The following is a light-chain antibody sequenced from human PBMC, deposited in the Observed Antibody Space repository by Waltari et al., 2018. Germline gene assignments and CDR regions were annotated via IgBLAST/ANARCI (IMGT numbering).Light chain of an antibody. J-gene: IGKJ1*01. CDR2: QAS. Sequence: DIQMTQSPSTLSASVGDRVTITCRASQSVNTWLAWYQQKPGKAPKLLIYQASVLQSGVPPRFSGSGIGTDFTLTISSLQPDDFATYYCQQYNIYSGTFGQGTTV. CDR3: QQYNIYSGT. CDR1: QSVNTW. V-gene: IGKV1-5*03.